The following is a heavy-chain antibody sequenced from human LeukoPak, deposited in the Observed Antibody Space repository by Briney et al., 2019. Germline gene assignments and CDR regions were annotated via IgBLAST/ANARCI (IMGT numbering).Heavy chain of an antibody. D-gene: IGHD6-19*01. J-gene: IGHJ4*02. V-gene: IGHV3-74*01. CDR2: IISDGSSI. Sequence: PGGSLRLSCAASRFTFSPFWMHWVRQAPGKGLVWVSRIISDGSSISYADSVKGRFTISRDNAKSTLYLQMNSLRVEDTAVYYCARGHVAGSDRHWDYWGQGALVTVSS. CDR1: RFTFSPFW. CDR3: ARGHVAGSDRHWDY.